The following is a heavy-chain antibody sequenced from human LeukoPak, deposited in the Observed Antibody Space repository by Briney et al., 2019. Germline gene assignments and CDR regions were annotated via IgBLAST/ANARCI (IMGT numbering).Heavy chain of an antibody. J-gene: IGHJ4*02. CDR3: ARGDYGSGSYYQVVDY. CDR1: GDSVSSNIAA. Sequence: SQTLSLTCAISGDSVSSNIAAWNWIRQSPSRGLEWLGRTYYRSKWYSEYAVSVKSRISIIADTSKNQFSLQLNSVTPEDTAVYYCARGDYGSGSYYQVVDYWGQGTLVTVSS. CDR2: TYYRSKWYS. D-gene: IGHD3-10*01. V-gene: IGHV6-1*01.